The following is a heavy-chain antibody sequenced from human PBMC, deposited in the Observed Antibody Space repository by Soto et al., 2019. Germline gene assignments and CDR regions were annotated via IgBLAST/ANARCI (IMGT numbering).Heavy chain of an antibody. CDR2: INAGNGNT. Sequence: GASVQVSCKASGYTFTSYAMHWVRQAPGQRLEWMGWINAGNGNTKYSQKFQGRVTITRDTSASTAYMELSSLRSEDTAVYYCARAGIIAVAGTLLTDAFDIRGQGTMVTVSS. D-gene: IGHD6-19*01. V-gene: IGHV1-3*01. J-gene: IGHJ3*02. CDR1: GYTFTSYA. CDR3: ARAGIIAVAGTLLTDAFDI.